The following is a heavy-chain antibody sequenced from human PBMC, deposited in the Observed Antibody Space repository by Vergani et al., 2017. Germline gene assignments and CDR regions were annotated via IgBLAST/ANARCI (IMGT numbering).Heavy chain of an antibody. Sequence: EVQLVESGGGLVQPGGSLRLSCAASGFTFSSYSMNWVRQAPGKGLEWVSYISSSSSTIYYADSVKGRFTISRDNAKNSLYLQMNSLRAEDTAVYYCARDFQEVTTYYYYGMDVWGQGTTVTVSS. CDR3: ARDFQEVTTYYYYGMDV. J-gene: IGHJ6*02. D-gene: IGHD4-17*01. V-gene: IGHV3-48*04. CDR1: GFTFSSYS. CDR2: ISSSSSTI.